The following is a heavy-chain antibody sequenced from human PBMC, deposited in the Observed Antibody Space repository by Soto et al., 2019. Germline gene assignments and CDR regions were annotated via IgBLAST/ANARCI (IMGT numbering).Heavy chain of an antibody. CDR1: SCYIFNLNCY. D-gene: IGHD3-16*01. J-gene: IGHJ6*04. CDR2: IYYTGST. Sequence: SEARSCTSTVSSCYIFNLNCYWSWIHQCPGKWLYWIVYIYYTGSTYYNPSLKRRVTISVDTSKSQFSLKLSSVTAADTAVYYCARSWVLYGGASWSYRYYGMEVWGKGTTVTGSS. V-gene: IGHV4-39*01. CDR3: ARSWVLYGGASWSYRYYGMEV.